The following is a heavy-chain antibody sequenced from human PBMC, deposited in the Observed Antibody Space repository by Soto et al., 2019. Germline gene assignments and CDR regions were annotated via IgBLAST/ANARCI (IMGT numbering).Heavy chain of an antibody. Sequence: QITLKESGPTLVRPTQTLTLTCTFSGFSLSTSGLGVGWIRQPPGKALEWLALIYWNDDKRYSPSLKARLTITKDTSKNQVVLTMTNIDPVDTATYCCAHRPSGWYLFDYWGQGTLVTVSS. V-gene: IGHV2-5*01. CDR3: AHRPSGWYLFDY. D-gene: IGHD6-19*01. J-gene: IGHJ4*02. CDR2: IYWNDDK. CDR1: GFSLSTSGLG.